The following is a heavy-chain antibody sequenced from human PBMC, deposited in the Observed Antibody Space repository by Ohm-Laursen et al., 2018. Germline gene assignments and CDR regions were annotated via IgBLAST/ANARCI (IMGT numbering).Heavy chain of an antibody. V-gene: IGHV1-18*01. D-gene: IGHD3-22*01. CDR2: ISPYSGQT. CDR1: GYTFDSFG. Sequence: ASVKVSCKASGYTFDSFGITWVRQAPGQGLEWMGWISPYSGQTKYALKLQGRVTMTTDTSTSTAYMDVRGLRSDDTAVYYCAKAMYYYDSSGYFPCADYWGQGTLVTVSS. CDR3: AKAMYYYDSSGYFPCADY. J-gene: IGHJ4*02.